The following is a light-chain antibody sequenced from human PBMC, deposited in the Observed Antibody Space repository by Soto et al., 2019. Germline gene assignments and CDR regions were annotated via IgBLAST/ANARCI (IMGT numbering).Light chain of an antibody. Sequence: DIVLTQSPATLSLSPGDIATLSCRASQNVRGYLAWYQQRAGQAPRLLIYDASNRATVVSARFSGSGSGTDFTLTISSLEPEDFAVYYCQQRSDWPGTFGQGTKLEIK. CDR2: DAS. CDR1: QNVRGY. J-gene: IGKJ2*01. CDR3: QQRSDWPGT. V-gene: IGKV3-11*01.